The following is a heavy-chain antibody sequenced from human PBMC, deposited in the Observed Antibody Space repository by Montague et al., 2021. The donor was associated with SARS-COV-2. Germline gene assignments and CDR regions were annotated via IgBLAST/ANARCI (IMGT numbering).Heavy chain of an antibody. J-gene: IGHJ4*02. V-gene: IGHV4-59*01. CDR2: IYYTGET. CDR1: AGSIRSYY. Sequence: SETLSLTCSFSAGSIRSYYLSWIRLPPGKALEWLGYIYYTGETTHNPSLKSRVTISVDTSRSQFSLRLTSVTAADTAVYFCARFWSGYVDKWSQGTLVTVSS. CDR3: ARFWSGYVDK. D-gene: IGHD3-3*01.